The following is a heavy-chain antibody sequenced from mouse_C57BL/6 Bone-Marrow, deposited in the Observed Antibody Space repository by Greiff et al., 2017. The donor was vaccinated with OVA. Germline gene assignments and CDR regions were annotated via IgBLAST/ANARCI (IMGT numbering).Heavy chain of an antibody. CDR3: ASVDPWDFDY. CDR1: GYTFTSYW. D-gene: IGHD4-1*01. Sequence: QVQLQQPGAELVMPGASVKLSCKASGYTFTSYWMHWVKQRPGQGLEWIGEIDPSDSYTNYNQKFKGKSTLTVDKYSSTAYMQLSSLTSEDSAVYYCASVDPWDFDYWGHGATLSVSS. J-gene: IGHJ2*01. CDR2: IDPSDSYT. V-gene: IGHV1-69*01.